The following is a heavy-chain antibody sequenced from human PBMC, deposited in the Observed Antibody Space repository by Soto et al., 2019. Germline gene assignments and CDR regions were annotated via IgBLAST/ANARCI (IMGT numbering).Heavy chain of an antibody. CDR1: GGSISSYY. CDR3: AREYSGYDDY. D-gene: IGHD5-12*01. CDR2: IYYSGST. V-gene: IGHV4-59*12. J-gene: IGHJ4*02. Sequence: SEPLSLTCTVSGGSISSYYWSWIRQPPGKGLEWIGYIYYSGSTNYNPSLKSRVTISVDTSKNQFSLKLSSVTAADTAVYYCAREYSGYDDYWGQGTLVTVSS.